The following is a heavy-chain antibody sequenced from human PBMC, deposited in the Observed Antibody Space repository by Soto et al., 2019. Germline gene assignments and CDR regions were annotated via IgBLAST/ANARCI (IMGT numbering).Heavy chain of an antibody. CDR2: IYPGDSDT. Sequence: GESLKISCKGSGYSLPTYWTGWVGKFPGKGLEWMGIIYPGDSDTRYSPSFQGQVTISADKSISTAYLQWSSLKASDTAMYYCARYGRADYGDCCGWFDPWGQGTLVTVS. J-gene: IGHJ5*02. V-gene: IGHV5-51*01. CDR1: GYSLPTYW. CDR3: ARYGRADYGDCCGWFDP. D-gene: IGHD4-17*01.